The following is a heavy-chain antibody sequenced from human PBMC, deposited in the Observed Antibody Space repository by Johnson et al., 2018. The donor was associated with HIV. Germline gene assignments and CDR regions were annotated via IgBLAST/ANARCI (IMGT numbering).Heavy chain of an antibody. Sequence: VQLVESGGGVVQPGGSLRLSCAASGFIFDDHGMSWVRQGPGKGLEWVSGIDWNGGSTGYADSVKGRFTISRDNTKNSLHLQMNSLRGEDTALYYFARGFVRISMILVADAFDLWGQGTMVTVSS. D-gene: IGHD3-22*01. CDR1: GFIFDDHG. CDR3: ARGFVRISMILVADAFDL. CDR2: IDWNGGST. V-gene: IGHV3-20*04. J-gene: IGHJ3*01.